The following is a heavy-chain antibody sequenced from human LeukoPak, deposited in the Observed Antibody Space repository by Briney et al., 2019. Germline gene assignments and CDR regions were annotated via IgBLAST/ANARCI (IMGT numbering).Heavy chain of an antibody. D-gene: IGHD2-15*01. CDR1: GFTFSTYG. CDR2: VSSTGGTT. Sequence: GRTLRLSCAASGFTFSTYGMSWVAQAPGKGLEWVSAVSSTGGTTYYADSVKGRFTISRDSSKNTLFLQMNRLRAEDTAVYYCAKNGDRGAFCSGGTCYPYYYYYMDVWGKGTTVIISS. CDR3: AKNGDRGAFCSGGTCYPYYYYYMDV. V-gene: IGHV3-23*01. J-gene: IGHJ6*03.